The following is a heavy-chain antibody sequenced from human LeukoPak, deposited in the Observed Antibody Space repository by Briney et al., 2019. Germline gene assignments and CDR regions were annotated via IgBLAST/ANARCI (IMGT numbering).Heavy chain of an antibody. D-gene: IGHD6-13*01. CDR1: GGTFSSYA. CDR2: IIPIFGTA. Sequence: GASVKVSCKASGGTFSSYAISWVRQAPGQGLEWMGGIIPIFGTANYAQKFQGRVTIATDESTSTAYMELSSLRSEDTAVYYCARATRGYSSSWYDSSWFDPWGQGTLVTVSS. V-gene: IGHV1-69*05. J-gene: IGHJ5*02. CDR3: ARATRGYSSSWYDSSWFDP.